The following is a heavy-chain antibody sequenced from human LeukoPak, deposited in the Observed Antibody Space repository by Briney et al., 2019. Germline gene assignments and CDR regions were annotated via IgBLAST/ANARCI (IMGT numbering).Heavy chain of an antibody. Sequence: GGSLRLSCAASGFTFSSSWMHWVRQAPEKGLVWVSRINSDGSSTSYADSVKGRFTISRDNSKNTLYLQMNSLRAEDTAVYYCAKLIAAAGRFDYWGQGTLVTVSS. V-gene: IGHV3-74*01. CDR1: GFTFSSSW. CDR2: INSDGSST. D-gene: IGHD6-13*01. CDR3: AKLIAAAGRFDY. J-gene: IGHJ4*02.